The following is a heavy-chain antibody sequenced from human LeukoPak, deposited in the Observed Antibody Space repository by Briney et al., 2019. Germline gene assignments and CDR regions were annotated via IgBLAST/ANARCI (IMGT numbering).Heavy chain of an antibody. D-gene: IGHD3-10*01. Sequence: PGESLRLSCAASGFTFSSYGMHWVRQAPGKGLEWVAFIRYDGSNKYYADSVKGRFTISRDNSKNTLYLQMNSLRAEDTAVYYCAKFAGYGSGSYPSQDYYYYGMDVWGQGTTVTVSS. J-gene: IGHJ6*02. CDR3: AKFAGYGSGSYPSQDYYYYGMDV. CDR2: IRYDGSNK. CDR1: GFTFSSYG. V-gene: IGHV3-30*02.